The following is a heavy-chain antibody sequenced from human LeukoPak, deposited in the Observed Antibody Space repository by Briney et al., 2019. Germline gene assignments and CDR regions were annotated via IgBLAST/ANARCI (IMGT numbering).Heavy chain of an antibody. J-gene: IGHJ4*02. V-gene: IGHV3-23*01. D-gene: IGHD6-6*01. Sequence: GGSLRLSCAASGFTFSGYGMSWVRQAPGKGLEWVSAISGSGGSTYYADSVKGRFTISRDNSKNTLYLQMNSLRAEDTAVYYCARESSIAARHYFDYWGQGTLVTVSS. CDR3: ARESSIAARHYFDY. CDR2: ISGSGGST. CDR1: GFTFSGYG.